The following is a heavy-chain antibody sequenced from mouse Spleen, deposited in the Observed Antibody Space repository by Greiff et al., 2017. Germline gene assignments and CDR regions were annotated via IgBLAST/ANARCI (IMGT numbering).Heavy chain of an antibody. CDR2: ISDGGSYT. D-gene: IGHD1-2*01. CDR1: GFTFSSYA. V-gene: IGHV5-4*02. CDR3: ARDRVSLHYYGYVGATDY. J-gene: IGHJ4*01. Sequence: EVKVEESGGGLVKPGGSLKLSCAASGFTFSSYAMYWVRQTPEKRLEWVATISDGGSYTYYPDSVKGRFTISRDNAKNNLYLQMSSLKSEDTAMYYCARDRVSLHYYGYVGATDYWGQGTSVTVSS.